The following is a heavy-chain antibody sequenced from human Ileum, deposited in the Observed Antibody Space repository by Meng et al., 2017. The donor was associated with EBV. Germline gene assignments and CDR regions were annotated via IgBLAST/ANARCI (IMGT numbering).Heavy chain of an antibody. CDR3: ARVRVIPAAIGFDY. Sequence: QAEVQESGPGRGKPSGTLSLTCAVSGGSISCSDWWSWVRQPPGKGLEWIGEIYRGGGTNYNASLKSRVTISVDTSKNHFSLKLNSVTAADTAVYYCARVRVIPAAIGFDYWGQGTLVTVSS. D-gene: IGHD2-2*02. CDR1: GGSISCSDW. J-gene: IGHJ4*02. CDR2: IYRGGGT. V-gene: IGHV4-4*02.